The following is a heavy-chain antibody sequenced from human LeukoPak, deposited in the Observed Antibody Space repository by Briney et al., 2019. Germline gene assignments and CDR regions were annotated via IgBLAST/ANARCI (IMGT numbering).Heavy chain of an antibody. CDR2: ISGSGGST. Sequence: GGPLRLSCAASGFTFSSYAMSWVRQAPGKGLEWVSAISGSGGSTYYADSVKGRFTISRDNSKNTLYLQMNSLRAEDTAVYYCATHLIWNLFDYWGQGTLVTVSS. D-gene: IGHD1-1*01. J-gene: IGHJ4*02. CDR1: GFTFSSYA. V-gene: IGHV3-23*01. CDR3: ATHLIWNLFDY.